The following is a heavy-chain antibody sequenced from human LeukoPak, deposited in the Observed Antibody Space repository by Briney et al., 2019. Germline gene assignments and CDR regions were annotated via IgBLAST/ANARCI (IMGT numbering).Heavy chain of an antibody. Sequence: PGGSLRLSCTASGFTFSTYSMNWVRQAPGKGLEWVSSISSSSSYIYYADSVKGRFTISRDNAKNSLYLQMNSLRAEDTAVYYCATEYYYGSGSLYAFDIWGQGTMVTVSS. V-gene: IGHV3-21*01. CDR3: ATEYYYGSGSLYAFDI. CDR1: GFTFSTYS. CDR2: ISSSSSYI. D-gene: IGHD3-10*01. J-gene: IGHJ3*02.